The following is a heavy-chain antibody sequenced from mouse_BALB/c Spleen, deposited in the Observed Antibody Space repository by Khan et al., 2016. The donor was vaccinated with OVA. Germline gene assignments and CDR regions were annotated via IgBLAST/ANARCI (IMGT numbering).Heavy chain of an antibody. CDR1: GFSLTDYA. V-gene: IGHV2-6-5*01. CDR3: GKDPPYYAMDY. Sequence: QVQLKQSGPGLVAPSQSLSITCTVSGFSLTDYAVSWIRQPPGKGLEWLGVIWAGGSKYYNLALKSRLSISKDNSKSQVFLKMNSLQTDDTAMYYCGKDPPYYAMDYWGQGTSVTVSS. J-gene: IGHJ4*01. CDR2: IWAGGSK.